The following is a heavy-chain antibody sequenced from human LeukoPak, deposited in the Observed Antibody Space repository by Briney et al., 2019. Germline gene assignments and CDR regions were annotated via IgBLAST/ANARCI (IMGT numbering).Heavy chain of an antibody. D-gene: IGHD1-1*01. V-gene: IGHV4-34*01. CDR2: INHRGDT. CDR3: ARGPTISETGYFDY. Sequence: KPSETLSLTCAVYGGSFSAYYWSWIRQSPGKGLEWIAEINHRGDTNYNPSVKSRVRISVDTSKNQFSLKVTSLTAADTAVYYCARGPTISETGYFDYWGQGTLVTVSS. J-gene: IGHJ4*03. CDR1: GGSFSAYY.